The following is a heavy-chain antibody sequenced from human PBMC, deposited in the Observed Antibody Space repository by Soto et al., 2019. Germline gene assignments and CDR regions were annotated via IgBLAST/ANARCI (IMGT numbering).Heavy chain of an antibody. D-gene: IGHD6-19*01. Sequence: QVHLVQSGAEVKNPGAAVKVSCKASGYTFFRYAIHWVRQAPGQQLEWMGWINADNGKTKYSEKFQGRITITRETSANTAFMELSSLTSDDTAMYFCASREVGIAVGGLNSWGQGTPVTVSS. V-gene: IGHV1-3*01. CDR1: GYTFFRYA. CDR2: INADNGKT. CDR3: ASREVGIAVGGLNS. J-gene: IGHJ5*02.